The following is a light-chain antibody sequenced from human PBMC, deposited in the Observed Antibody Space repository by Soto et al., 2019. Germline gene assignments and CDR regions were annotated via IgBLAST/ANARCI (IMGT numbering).Light chain of an antibody. V-gene: IGKV1-5*03. Sequence: DFQLTQSPSTLSASVGDRVTITCRASRSLSGWLAWYQQKPGIAPKLLIYEVSTLETGVPSRFSGSGSGTQFTPTINSLQPDDSATYYCQQYCGAWTFGQGTKVEI. J-gene: IGKJ1*01. CDR3: QQYCGAWT. CDR1: RSLSGW. CDR2: EVS.